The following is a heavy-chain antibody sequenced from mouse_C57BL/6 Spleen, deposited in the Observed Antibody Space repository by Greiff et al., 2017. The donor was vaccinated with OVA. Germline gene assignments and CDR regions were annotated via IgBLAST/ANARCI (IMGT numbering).Heavy chain of an antibody. J-gene: IGHJ3*01. CDR3: ARTGTTALGSWFAY. CDR2: IYPGDGDT. D-gene: IGHD4-1*01. Sequence: QVQLQESGPELVKPGASVKISCKASGYAFSSSWMNWVKQRPGKGLEWIGRIYPGDGDTNYNGKFKGKATLTADKSSSTAYMQLSSLTSEDSAVYFCARTGTTALGSWFAYWGQGTLVTVSA. CDR1: GYAFSSSW. V-gene: IGHV1-82*01.